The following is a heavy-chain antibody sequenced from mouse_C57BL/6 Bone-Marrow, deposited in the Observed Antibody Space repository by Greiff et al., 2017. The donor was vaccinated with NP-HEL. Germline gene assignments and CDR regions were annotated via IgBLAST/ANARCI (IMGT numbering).Heavy chain of an antibody. V-gene: IGHV5-16*01. CDR3: AREGYSDFYYAMDY. CDR2: INYDGSST. D-gene: IGHD2-12*01. J-gene: IGHJ4*01. Sequence: EVQLVESEGGLVQPGSSMKLSCTASGFTFSDYYMAWVRQVPEKGLEWVANINYDGSSTYYLDSLKSRFIISRDNAKNILYLQMSSLKSVDTATYYCAREGYSDFYYAMDYWGPGASVTVSS. CDR1: GFTFSDYY.